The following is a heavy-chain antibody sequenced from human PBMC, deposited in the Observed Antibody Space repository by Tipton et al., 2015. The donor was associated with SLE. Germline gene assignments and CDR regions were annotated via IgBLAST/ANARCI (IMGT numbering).Heavy chain of an antibody. Sequence: TLSLTCTVSGGSISSYYWSWIRQPPGKGLEWIGSIYYSGSTYYNPSLKSRVTISVDTSKNQFSLKLSSVTAADTAVYYCAREGAWQQLALSFDYWGQGTLVTVAS. J-gene: IGHJ4*02. D-gene: IGHD6-13*01. CDR1: GGSISSYY. CDR2: IYYSGST. CDR3: AREGAWQQLALSFDY. V-gene: IGHV4-59*12.